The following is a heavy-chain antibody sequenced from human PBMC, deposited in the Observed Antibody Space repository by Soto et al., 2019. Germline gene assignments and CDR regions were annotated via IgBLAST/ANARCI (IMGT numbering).Heavy chain of an antibody. CDR3: AHRNDDRSGFYFDY. CDR2: IYWDDDK. V-gene: IGHV2-5*02. CDR1: GFSLSTSGVG. D-gene: IGHD3-22*01. Sequence: QITLKESGPTLVKPTQTLTLTCTFSGFSLSTSGVGVGWIRQPPGKALVWLALIYWDDDKRDRPSLTSRLTITKDTSKNQVVLTITNMDPVDTATYYCAHRNDDRSGFYFDYWGQGTLVTVSS. J-gene: IGHJ4*02.